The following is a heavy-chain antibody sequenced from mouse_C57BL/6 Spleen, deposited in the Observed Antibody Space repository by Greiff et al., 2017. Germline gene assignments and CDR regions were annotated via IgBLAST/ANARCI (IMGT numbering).Heavy chain of an antibody. J-gene: IGHJ4*01. CDR3: ARRYYDYDDGYAMDY. CDR1: GYTFTSYG. V-gene: IGHV1-81*01. CDR2: IYPRSGNT. D-gene: IGHD2-4*01. Sequence: QVQLQQSGAELARPGASVKLSCKASGYTFTSYGISWVKQRTGQGLEWIGEIYPRSGNTYYNEKFKGKATLTADKSSSTAYMELRSLTSEDSAVYFCARRYYDYDDGYAMDYWGQGTSVTVSS.